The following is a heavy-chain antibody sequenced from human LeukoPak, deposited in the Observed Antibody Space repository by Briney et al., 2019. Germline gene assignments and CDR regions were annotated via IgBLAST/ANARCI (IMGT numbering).Heavy chain of an antibody. J-gene: IGHJ4*02. CDR2: IWSDGTNQ. Sequence: PGGSLRLSCAPAGFTFSHYAMHWVRQAPGKGLEWVAVIWSDGTNQYYAASVKGRFTISRDDSDKTVYLQMNSLRPEDTGVYYCAKDAERGFDYSNSLEYWGQGTPVTVST. CDR1: GFTFSHYA. D-gene: IGHD4-11*01. CDR3: AKDAERGFDYSNSLEY. V-gene: IGHV3-33*06.